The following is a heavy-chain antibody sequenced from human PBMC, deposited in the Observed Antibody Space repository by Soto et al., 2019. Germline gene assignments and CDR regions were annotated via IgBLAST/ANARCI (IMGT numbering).Heavy chain of an antibody. CDR1: GFTFSSYA. CDR3: ARDGRVVDTGMDV. D-gene: IGHD2-21*01. V-gene: IGHV3-30-3*01. Sequence: QVQLVESGGGVVQPGRSLRLSCAASGFTFSSYAMHWVRQAPGKGLEWVAVISYDGSNTYYADSVKGRFTISRDNSKNTLYLQMNSLRAEDTAVYYCARDGRVVDTGMDVWGQGTTVTVSS. J-gene: IGHJ6*02. CDR2: ISYDGSNT.